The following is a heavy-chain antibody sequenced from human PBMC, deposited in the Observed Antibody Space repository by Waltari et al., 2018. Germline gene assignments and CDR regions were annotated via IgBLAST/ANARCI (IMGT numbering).Heavy chain of an antibody. CDR1: GGSFSGYS. V-gene: IGHV4-34*01. J-gene: IGHJ6*03. Sequence: QLQLQQWGAGLLKPSETLSLPCAVYGGSFSGYSWSWLRQPPGKGLEWIGEINHSGSTNYNPSLKSRVTISVDTSKNQFSLKLSSVTAADTAVYFCARFDIAAAGTYAHYYYMDVWGKGTAVTVSS. CDR2: INHSGST. CDR3: ARFDIAAAGTYAHYYYMDV. D-gene: IGHD6-13*01.